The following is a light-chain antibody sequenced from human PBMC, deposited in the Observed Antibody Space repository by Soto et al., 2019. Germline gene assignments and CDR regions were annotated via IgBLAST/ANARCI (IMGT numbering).Light chain of an antibody. CDR2: DAS. J-gene: IGKJ5*01. CDR1: QSVSSY. CDR3: QQRAGSST. Sequence: EIVLTQSPSTLSFSPGERATLSCRASQSVSSYLAWYQQKPGQAPRLLIYDASNRAPGIPARFSGSGSGTDFTLTISSLEPEDFAVYYCQQRAGSSTFGQGTRLEIK. V-gene: IGKV3-11*01.